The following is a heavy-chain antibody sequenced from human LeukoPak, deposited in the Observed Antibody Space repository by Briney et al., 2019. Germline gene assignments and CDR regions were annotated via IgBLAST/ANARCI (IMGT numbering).Heavy chain of an antibody. J-gene: IGHJ4*02. CDR3: ARDSPIAVSGTYDY. CDR2: INPNSGGT. CDR1: GYTFTGYY. Sequence: ASVKVSCKASGYTFTGYYMHWVRQAPGQGLEWMGRINPNSGGTKYAQKFQGGVTMTRDTSISKAYMELTRMTSDDTAIYYCARDSPIAVSGTYDYWGQGTLVTVSS. D-gene: IGHD6-19*01. V-gene: IGHV1-2*06.